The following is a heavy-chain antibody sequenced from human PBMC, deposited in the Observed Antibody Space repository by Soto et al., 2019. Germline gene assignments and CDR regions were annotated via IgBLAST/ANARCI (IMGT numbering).Heavy chain of an antibody. CDR3: AEYPVGEGGRGY. Sequence: QVQLQESGPGLVKPSETLSLTCTVSGGSMRGQHWSWIRQPPGKGLEWIGHHSDSTNYNPSLKSPITISTGTSQNQFSLKLSSVTAADPAVFYCAEYPVGEGGRGYWGQGTLVPGSS. D-gene: IGHD3-16*01. V-gene: IGHV4-4*09. J-gene: IGHJ4*02. CDR2: HHSDST. CDR1: GGSMRGQH.